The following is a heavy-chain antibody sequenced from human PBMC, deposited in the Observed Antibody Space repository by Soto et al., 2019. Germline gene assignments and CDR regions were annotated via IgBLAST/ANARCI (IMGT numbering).Heavy chain of an antibody. CDR2: IYYSGRP. J-gene: IGHJ4*02. CDR1: GGSNSRGGYY. V-gene: IGHV4-31*03. Sequence: SETLSLTCTLSGGSNSRGGYYWSWIRQHTGKGLEWIGYIYYSGRPYYNPSLKSRVTISVDPSKNQFYLKLSSVTAADTAVYYCARVPDYYDSSGYPPAYFDYWGQGTLVTVSS. D-gene: IGHD3-22*01. CDR3: ARVPDYYDSSGYPPAYFDY.